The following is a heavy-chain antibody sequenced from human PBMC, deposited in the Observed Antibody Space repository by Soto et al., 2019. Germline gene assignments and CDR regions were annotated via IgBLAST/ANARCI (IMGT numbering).Heavy chain of an antibody. CDR1: GGSISSGGNY. Sequence: QVQLQESGPGLVKPSQTLSLTCTVSGGSISSGGNYWSRIRQHPGKGLEWIGYIYYSGSTYYNPSLNSRVTISVDTSKNQFSLKLSSVTAADTAEYYCARGVIHWGQGTLVTVSS. V-gene: IGHV4-31*03. D-gene: IGHD2-21*01. CDR2: IYYSGST. J-gene: IGHJ4*02. CDR3: ARGVIH.